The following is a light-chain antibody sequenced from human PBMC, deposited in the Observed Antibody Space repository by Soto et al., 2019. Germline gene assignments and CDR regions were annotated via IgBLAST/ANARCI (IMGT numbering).Light chain of an antibody. Sequence: EIVMTQSPATLSVSPGERATLSCRASQSVSSNLAWYQQKPGQAPRLLIYGASTRATGITARFSGSGSGTEFTLTIGSLQSEDFAVYYSQQYNNWPWAFGQGTKVEIK. J-gene: IGKJ1*01. V-gene: IGKV3-15*01. CDR2: GAS. CDR3: QQYNNWPWA. CDR1: QSVSSN.